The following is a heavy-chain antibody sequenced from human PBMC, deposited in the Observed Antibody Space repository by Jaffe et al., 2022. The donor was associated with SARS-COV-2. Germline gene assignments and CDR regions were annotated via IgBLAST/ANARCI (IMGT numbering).Heavy chain of an antibody. Sequence: QLQLQESGPGLVTPSETLSLTCTVSGDFINFSSFYWGWIRQPPGKGLEWIGNIYYSGSTYYNPSLKSRVAISVIASKTQFSLRLSSVTAADTAVYYCARLAGASGSYNYWGQGTLVTVSS. CDR3: ARLAGASGSYNY. CDR1: GDFINFSSFY. V-gene: IGHV4-39*01. CDR2: IYYSGST. D-gene: IGHD1-26*01. J-gene: IGHJ4*02.